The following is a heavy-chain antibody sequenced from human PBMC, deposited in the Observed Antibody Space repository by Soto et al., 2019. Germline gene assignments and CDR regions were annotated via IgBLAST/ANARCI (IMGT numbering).Heavy chain of an antibody. CDR1: GDSFNDYY. CDR2: INPNGGVT. CDR3: ARESGGAPATSDYYYFYMDV. D-gene: IGHD1-26*01. V-gene: IGHV1-2*04. Sequence: QVQLVQSGAEVRKPGASVTVSCRSSGDSFNDYYIHWVRQAPGQGFEWMGWINPNGGVTKYAQKFQGWVSMTRATSIRTVYMQLSRLRSDDTAVYYCARESGGAPATSDYYYFYMDVWGTGTTVTVSS. J-gene: IGHJ6*03.